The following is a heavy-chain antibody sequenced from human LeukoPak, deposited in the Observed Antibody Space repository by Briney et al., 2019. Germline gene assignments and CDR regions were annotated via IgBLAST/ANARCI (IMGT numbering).Heavy chain of an antibody. CDR1: GFTFSSYA. CDR3: ARSYGSGSYYGVFDY. J-gene: IGHJ4*02. CDR2: ISGSGGST. Sequence: GGSLRLSCAASGFTFSSYAMSWVRQAPGKGLEWVSAISGSGGSTYYADSVKGRFTISRDNSKNTLYLQMNSLRAEDTAVYYCARSYGSGSYYGVFDYWGQGTLVTVSS. D-gene: IGHD3-10*01. V-gene: IGHV3-23*01.